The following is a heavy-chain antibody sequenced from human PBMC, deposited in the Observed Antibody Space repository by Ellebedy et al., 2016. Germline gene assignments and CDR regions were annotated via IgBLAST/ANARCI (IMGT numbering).Heavy chain of an antibody. CDR3: ARGETLIPFDY. J-gene: IGHJ4*02. V-gene: IGHV1-8*01. CDR1: GYTFTSYD. Sequence: ASVKVSCXASGYTFTSYDINWVRQATGQGLEWMGWMNPNSGNTGYAQKFQGRVTMTRNTSISTAYMELSSLRSEDTAMYYCARGETLIPFDYWGQGTLVTVSS. CDR2: MNPNSGNT.